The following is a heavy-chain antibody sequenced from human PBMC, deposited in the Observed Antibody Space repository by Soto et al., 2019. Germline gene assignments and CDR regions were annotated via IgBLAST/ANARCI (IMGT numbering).Heavy chain of an antibody. D-gene: IGHD3-10*01. CDR1: GGSISSGGYY. V-gene: IGHV4-31*03. CDR3: AALMVRGVISNYYYYYGMDV. Sequence: QVQLQESGPGLVKPSQTLSLTCTVSGGSISSGGYYWSWIRQHPGKGLEWRGYIYYSGSTYYNPSLKSRVTISVDTSKNQFSLKLSSVTAADTAVYYCAALMVRGVISNYYYYYGMDVWGQGTTVTVSS. CDR2: IYYSGST. J-gene: IGHJ6*02.